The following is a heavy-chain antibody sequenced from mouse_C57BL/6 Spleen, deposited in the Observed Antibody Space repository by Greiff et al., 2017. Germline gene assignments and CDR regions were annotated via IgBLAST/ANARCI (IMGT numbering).Heavy chain of an antibody. J-gene: IGHJ2*01. CDR2: INYDGSST. CDR1: GFTFSDYY. V-gene: IGHV5-16*01. CDR3: ARVYDCFDY. D-gene: IGHD2-3*01. Sequence: EVKLVESEGGLVQPGSSMKLSCTASGFTFSDYYMAWVRQVPEKGLEWVANINYDGSSTYYLDSLKSRFIISRDNAKNILYLQMSSLKSEDTATYYCARVYDCFDYWGQGTTLTVSS.